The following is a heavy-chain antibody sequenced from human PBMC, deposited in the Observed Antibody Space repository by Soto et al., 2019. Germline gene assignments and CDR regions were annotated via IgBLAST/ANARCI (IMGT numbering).Heavy chain of an antibody. CDR1: GGTFSSYA. D-gene: IGHD3-22*01. CDR3: ARYYYDSSGYRRPFDY. Sequence: QVQLVQSGAEVKKPGSSVKVSCKASGGTFSSYAISWVRQAPGQGLEWMGGIIPIFGTANYAQKCQGRVKITADESTSTAYMELRSLRAEDTAVYYCARYYYDSSGYRRPFDYWGQGTLVTVCS. V-gene: IGHV1-69*01. CDR2: IIPIFGTA. J-gene: IGHJ4*02.